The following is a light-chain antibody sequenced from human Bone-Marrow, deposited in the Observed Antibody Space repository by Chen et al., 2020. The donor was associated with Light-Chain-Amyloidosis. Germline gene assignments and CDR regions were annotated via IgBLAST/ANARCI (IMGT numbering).Light chain of an antibody. Sequence: VILTQSPGTLSLSPGEVATPSCRASQSVDSNFLAWYQQRPGQAPRLLIYASSTRTTGVPPRFSGRGSGTDFTLIISEVEPEDFAFYYCQYYDDSLLTFGGGTKV. J-gene: IGKJ4*01. CDR3: QYYDDSLLT. CDR1: QSVDSNF. CDR2: ASS. V-gene: IGKV3-20*01.